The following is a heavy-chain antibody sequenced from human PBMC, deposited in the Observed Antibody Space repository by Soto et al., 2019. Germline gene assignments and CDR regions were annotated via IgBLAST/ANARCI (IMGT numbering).Heavy chain of an antibody. J-gene: IGHJ4*02. CDR1: GGTFSSYT. CDR3: ARGLAYSDY. D-gene: IGHD2-21*01. CDR2: IIPIFGTA. V-gene: IGHV1-69*08. Sequence: SVKVSCKASGGTFSSYTISWVRQAPGQGLEWMGRIIPIFGTANYAQKLQGRVTMTRDTSTSTVYMELSSLRSEDTAVYYCARGLAYSDYWGQGTLVTVSS.